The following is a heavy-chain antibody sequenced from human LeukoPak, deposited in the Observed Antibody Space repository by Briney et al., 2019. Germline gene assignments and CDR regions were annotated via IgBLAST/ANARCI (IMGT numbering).Heavy chain of an antibody. D-gene: IGHD3-10*01. J-gene: IGHJ4*02. CDR1: GYTFTSYA. V-gene: IGHV7-4-1*02. CDR2: INTNTGNP. CDR3: AGIYGSGSTLPFNY. Sequence: GATVKVSCKASGYTFTSYAMNWVRQAPGQGLEWMGWINTNTGNPTYAQGFTGRFVFSLDTSVSTAYLQISSLKAEDTAVYYCAGIYGSGSTLPFNYWGQGTLVTVSS.